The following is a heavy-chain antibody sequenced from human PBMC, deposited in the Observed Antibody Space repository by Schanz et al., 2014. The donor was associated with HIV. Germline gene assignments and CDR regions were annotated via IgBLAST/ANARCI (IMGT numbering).Heavy chain of an antibody. D-gene: IGHD4-17*01. CDR2: IWHDGEKK. CDR3: AKGGPTVLTGFDQ. Sequence: QVRLVESGGGVVQPGRSLRLSCAATGFTFGSYGMDWVRQAPGKGLGWVAVIWHDGEKKDYSDFVKGRFTISRDNSKNTVYLQMNNLRVEDTGVYYCAKGGPTVLTGFDQWGQGTLVTVSS. CDR1: GFTFGSYG. J-gene: IGHJ4*02. V-gene: IGHV3-33*06.